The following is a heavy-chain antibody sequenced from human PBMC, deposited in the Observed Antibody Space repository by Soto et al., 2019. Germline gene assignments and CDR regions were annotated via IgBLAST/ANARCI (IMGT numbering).Heavy chain of an antibody. D-gene: IGHD3-10*01. CDR3: ARTTMVRGVSPCYYGMDV. Sequence: GASVEVSCKASGYTFTGYYMHWVLQAPGQGLEWMGWINPNSGGTNYAQKFQGRVTMTRDTSISTAYMELSRLRSDDTAVYYCARTTMVRGVSPCYYGMDVWGQGTTVTVSS. J-gene: IGHJ6*02. CDR1: GYTFTGYY. CDR2: INPNSGGT. V-gene: IGHV1-2*02.